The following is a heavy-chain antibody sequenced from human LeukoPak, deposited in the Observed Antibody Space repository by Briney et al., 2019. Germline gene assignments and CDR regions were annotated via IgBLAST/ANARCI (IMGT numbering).Heavy chain of an antibody. V-gene: IGHV3-74*01. CDR2: INSDGSWT. J-gene: IGHJ4*02. Sequence: GGSLRLSCAASGNYWMHWVRQAPGKGLLWVSHINSDGSWTSYADSVKGRFTISKDNAKNTVYLQMNNLRAEDTAVYYCVSFYETDRGRGTLVTVSS. D-gene: IGHD3-22*01. CDR1: GNYW. CDR3: VSFYETD.